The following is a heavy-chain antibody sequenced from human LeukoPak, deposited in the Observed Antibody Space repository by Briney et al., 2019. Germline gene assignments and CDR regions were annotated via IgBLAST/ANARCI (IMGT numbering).Heavy chain of an antibody. D-gene: IGHD3-10*01. CDR3: ASGPPGETFDY. V-gene: IGHV4-39*01. J-gene: IGHJ4*02. CDR2: IYYSGST. CDR1: GGSISSSSYY. Sequence: SETLSLTCTVSGGSISSSSYYWGWIRQPPGKGLEWIGSIYYSGSTYYNPSLKSRVTISVDTSKNQFSLKLSSVTAADTAVYYCASGPPGETFDYWGQGTLVTVSS.